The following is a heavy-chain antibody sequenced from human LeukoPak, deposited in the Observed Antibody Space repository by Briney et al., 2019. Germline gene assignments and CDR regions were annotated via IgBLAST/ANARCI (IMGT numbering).Heavy chain of an antibody. V-gene: IGHV3-7*01. CDR2: IKQDGKAK. CDR1: GFTFSSYG. Sequence: PGGSLRLSCAASGFTFSSYGMHWVRQAPGKGLEWVANIKQDGKAKYYVDSVKGRFTISRDSAKNSLYLQMNSLRVEDTAVYYCAREFPFYYHMDVWGKGTTVTVSS. J-gene: IGHJ6*03. CDR3: AREFPFYYHMDV.